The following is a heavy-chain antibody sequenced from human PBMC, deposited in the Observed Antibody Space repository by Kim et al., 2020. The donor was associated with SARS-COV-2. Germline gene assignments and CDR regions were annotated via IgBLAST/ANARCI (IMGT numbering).Heavy chain of an antibody. V-gene: IGHV7-4-1*02. Sequence: YAQGFTGRFGLSLDTSVSTAYLQSSSLKTEDTAVYYCARDSGGSLRYFDLWGRGTLVTVSS. D-gene: IGHD2-15*01. J-gene: IGHJ2*01. CDR3: ARDSGGSLRYFDL.